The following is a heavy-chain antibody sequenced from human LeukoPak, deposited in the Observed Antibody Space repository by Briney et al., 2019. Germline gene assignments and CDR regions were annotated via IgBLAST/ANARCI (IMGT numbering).Heavy chain of an antibody. D-gene: IGHD2-21*01. Sequence: ASVKVSCKVSGYTLTELSMHWVRQAPGKGLEWMGGFDPEDGETIYAQKFQGRVTMTRNTSISTAYMELSSLRSEDTAMYYCARTFLKDCGGDCWGQGTLVTVSS. CDR3: ARTFLKDCGGDC. J-gene: IGHJ4*02. CDR1: GYTLTELS. V-gene: IGHV1-24*01. CDR2: FDPEDGET.